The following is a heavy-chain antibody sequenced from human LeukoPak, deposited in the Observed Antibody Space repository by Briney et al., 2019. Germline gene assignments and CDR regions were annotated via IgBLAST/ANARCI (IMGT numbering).Heavy chain of an antibody. CDR1: GYTFTSYD. CDR2: MNPNSGNT. Sequence: EASVKVSCKASGYTFTSYDINWVRQATGQGLEWMGWMNPNSGNTGYAQKFQGRVTITRNTSISTAYMELSSLRSEDTAVYYCARETTGDIAFDIWGQGTMVTVSS. CDR3: ARETTGDIAFDI. V-gene: IGHV1-8*03. J-gene: IGHJ3*02. D-gene: IGHD7-27*01.